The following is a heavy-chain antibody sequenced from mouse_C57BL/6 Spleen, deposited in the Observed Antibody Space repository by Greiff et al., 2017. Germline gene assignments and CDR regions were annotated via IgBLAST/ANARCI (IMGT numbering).Heavy chain of an antibody. CDR1: GYTFTSYG. J-gene: IGHJ4*01. Sequence: VKLVESGAELARPGASVKLSCKASGYTFTSYGISWVKQRTGQGLEWIGEIYPRSGNTYYNEKFKGKATLTADKSSSTAYMELRSLTSEDSAVYFCARGELYYAMDYWGQGTAVTVSS. CDR3: ARGELYYAMDY. V-gene: IGHV1-81*01. CDR2: IYPRSGNT.